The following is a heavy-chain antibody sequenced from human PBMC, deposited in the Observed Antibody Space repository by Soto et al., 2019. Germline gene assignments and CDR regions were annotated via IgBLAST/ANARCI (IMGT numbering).Heavy chain of an antibody. V-gene: IGHV3-30*09. J-gene: IGHJ6*02. D-gene: IGHD6-19*01. Sequence: PGGSLRLSCAASGFTFSSYAMHWVRRAPGKGLEWVAVISYDGSNKYYADSVKGRFAISRDNSKNTLYLQMNSLRAEDTAVHYYARGVGGTYYYGVDVWGQGTTVTVSS. CDR2: ISYDGSNK. CDR1: GFTFSSYA. CDR3: ARGVGGTYYYGVDV.